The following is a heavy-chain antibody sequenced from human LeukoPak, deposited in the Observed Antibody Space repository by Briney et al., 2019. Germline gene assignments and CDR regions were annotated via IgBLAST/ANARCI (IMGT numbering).Heavy chain of an antibody. Sequence: ASVKVSCKASGYTFTGYYMHWVRQAPGQGFEWMGRINPNSGGTNYAQKFQGRVTMTRDTSISTAYMELSRLRSDDTAVYYCARDPRIAVAGKYFDYWGQGTLVTVSS. D-gene: IGHD6-19*01. V-gene: IGHV1-2*06. CDR1: GYTFTGYY. J-gene: IGHJ4*02. CDR2: INPNSGGT. CDR3: ARDPRIAVAGKYFDY.